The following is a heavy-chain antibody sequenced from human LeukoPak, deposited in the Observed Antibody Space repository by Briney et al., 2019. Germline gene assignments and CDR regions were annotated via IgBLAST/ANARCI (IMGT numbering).Heavy chain of an antibody. CDR3: ARDRPVTPLGY. J-gene: IGHJ4*02. CDR2: ISWDGGST. Sequence: GGSLRLSCAASGFTFDDYTMHWVRQAPGKGPEWVSLISWDGGSTYYADSVKGRFTISRDNSKNTVYLQMNSLRAEDTAVYYCARDRPVTPLGYWGQGTLVTVSS. V-gene: IGHV3-43*01. CDR1: GFTFDDYT. D-gene: IGHD3-16*01.